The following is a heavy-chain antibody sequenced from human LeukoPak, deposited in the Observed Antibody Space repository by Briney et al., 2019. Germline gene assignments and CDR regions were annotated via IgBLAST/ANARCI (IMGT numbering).Heavy chain of an antibody. CDR1: GFTFGDYA. J-gene: IGHJ4*02. D-gene: IGHD4-11*01. CDR2: INRVGGDT. Sequence: GGSLRLSCAASGFTFGDYAMYWVRQAPGKGLDWVSSINRVGGDTHYADSVKGRFTISRDNSRNTLFLQMNSLSAEDTAVYYCARRVLMTTKYYFDYWGQGTLVTVSS. V-gene: IGHV3-23*01. CDR3: ARRVLMTTKYYFDY.